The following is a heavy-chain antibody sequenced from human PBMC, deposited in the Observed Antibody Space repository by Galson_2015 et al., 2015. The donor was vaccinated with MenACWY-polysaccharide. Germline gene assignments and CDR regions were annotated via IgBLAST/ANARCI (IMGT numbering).Heavy chain of an antibody. D-gene: IGHD3-10*01. CDR2: IYDTGRT. Sequence: CSVSGGSITRTSHYWGWIRQSPGQGLEWIASIYDTGRTFYNPSFEGRVTISIDTSKNHFSLNLTSVTAADTAMYFCARDGHYYGSGSYGWFDPWGQGTLVVVSS. CDR1: GGSITRTSHY. CDR3: ARDGHYYGSGSYGWFDP. V-gene: IGHV4-39*07. J-gene: IGHJ5*02.